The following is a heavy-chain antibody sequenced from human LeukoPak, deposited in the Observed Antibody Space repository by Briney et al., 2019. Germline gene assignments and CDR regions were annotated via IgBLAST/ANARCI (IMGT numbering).Heavy chain of an antibody. V-gene: IGHV4-59*08. J-gene: IGHJ4*02. CDR1: GDSISSYY. CDR2: IFGSGST. CDR3: ARHAYGSGSYPFY. Sequence: SETLSLTCTVSGDSISSYYWSWIRQPPGKGLEWVGYIFGSGSTNYNPSLKSRVTISVDTSKNQFSLKLAPVTAADTAVYYCARHAYGSGSYPFYWGQGTLVTVSS. D-gene: IGHD3-10*01.